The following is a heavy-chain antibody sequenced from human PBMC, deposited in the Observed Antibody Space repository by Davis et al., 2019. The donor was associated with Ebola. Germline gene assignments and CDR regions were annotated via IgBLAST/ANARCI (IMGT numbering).Heavy chain of an antibody. Sequence: GESLKISCTASGFTFGDYAMSWVRQAPGKGLEWVGFIRSKAYGGTTEYAASVKGRFTISRDDSKNTLYLQMNSLKTEDTAVYYCTTLRQKITIFGVVIQDYWGQGTLVTASS. J-gene: IGHJ4*02. V-gene: IGHV3-49*04. CDR1: GFTFGDYA. CDR2: IRSKAYGGTT. CDR3: TTLRQKITIFGVVIQDY. D-gene: IGHD3-3*01.